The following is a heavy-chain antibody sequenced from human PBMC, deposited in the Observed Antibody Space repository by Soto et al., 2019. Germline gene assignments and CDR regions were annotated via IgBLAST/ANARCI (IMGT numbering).Heavy chain of an antibody. J-gene: IGHJ4*02. CDR3: ARDVSYYYGSGSSRYFDY. CDR2: IISSSSYI. Sequence: VQLVESGGGLVKPGGSLRLSCAASGFTFSSYSMNWVRQAPGKGLEWVSSIISSSSYIYYADSVKGRFTISRDNAKNSLYLQMNSLRAEDTAVYYCARDVSYYYGSGSSRYFDYWGQGTLVTVSS. CDR1: GFTFSSYS. D-gene: IGHD3-10*01. V-gene: IGHV3-21*01.